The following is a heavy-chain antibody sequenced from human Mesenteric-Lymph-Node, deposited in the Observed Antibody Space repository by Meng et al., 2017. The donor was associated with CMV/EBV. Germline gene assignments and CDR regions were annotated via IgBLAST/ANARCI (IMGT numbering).Heavy chain of an antibody. CDR3: TRTELYDILTGYYNVDFDY. J-gene: IGHJ4*02. V-gene: IGHV3-73*01. CDR1: A. CDR2: IRSKANSYAT. D-gene: IGHD3-9*01. Sequence: AMHWVRESSGRGLEWVGRIRSKANSYATAYAASVKGRFTISRDDSKNTAYLQMNSLKTEDTAVYYCTRTELYDILTGYYNVDFDYWGQGTLVTVSS.